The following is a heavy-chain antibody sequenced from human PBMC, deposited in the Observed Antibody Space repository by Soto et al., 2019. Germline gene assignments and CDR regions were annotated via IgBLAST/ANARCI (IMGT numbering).Heavy chain of an antibody. CDR1: GGTFSSYA. CDR2: IIPIFGTA. Sequence: QVQLVQSGAEVKKPGSSVKVSCKASGGTFSSYAISWVRQAPGQGLEWMGGIIPIFGTAHYAQKFQGSVTITADESTGTAYLELSSLRSEDTAGYYCARSRVTYYDDRSAFDIWGQGTMVTGSS. J-gene: IGHJ3*02. CDR3: ARSRVTYYDDRSAFDI. D-gene: IGHD3-22*01. V-gene: IGHV1-69*01.